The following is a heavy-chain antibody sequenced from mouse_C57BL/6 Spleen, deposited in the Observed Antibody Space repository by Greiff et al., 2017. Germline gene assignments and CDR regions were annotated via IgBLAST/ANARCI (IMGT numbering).Heavy chain of an antibody. J-gene: IGHJ2*01. V-gene: IGHV5-17*01. CDR2: ISCGSSTI. Sequence: EVQLVESGGGLVKPGGSLKLSCAASGFTFSDYGMHWVRQAPEKGLEWVAYISCGSSTIYYADTVKGRFTISRDNAKNTLFLQMTSLRSEDTAMYYCARGYYGSSLDYWGQGTTLTVSS. CDR1: GFTFSDYG. D-gene: IGHD1-1*01. CDR3: ARGYYGSSLDY.